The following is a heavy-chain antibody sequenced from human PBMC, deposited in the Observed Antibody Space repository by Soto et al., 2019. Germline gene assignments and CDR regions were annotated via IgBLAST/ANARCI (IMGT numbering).Heavy chain of an antibody. CDR2: LYADGST. Sequence: EVQMVETGGSLIQPGGSLRLSCAVSGFPVNATYLSWVRQAPGKGLGWLSVLYADGSTYYIDSVKGRFRISRDSSKNTLYLQMDSLRADDTALYFCARTAEGDTPRTHWYFDLWGRGTLVTVSS. J-gene: IGHJ2*01. CDR1: GFPVNATY. D-gene: IGHD5-18*01. V-gene: IGHV3-53*02. CDR3: ARTAEGDTPRTHWYFDL.